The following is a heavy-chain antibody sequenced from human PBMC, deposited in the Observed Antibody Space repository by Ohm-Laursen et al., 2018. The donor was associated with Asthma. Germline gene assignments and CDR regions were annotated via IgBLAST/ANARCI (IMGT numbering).Heavy chain of an antibody. CDR2: ISSSSSYI. D-gene: IGHD6-19*01. Sequence: GSLRLSCAASGFTFSSYSMNWVRQAPGKGLEWVSSISSSSSYIYYADSVKGRFTISRDNAKNSLYLQMNSLRAEDTAVYYCARDAVAGKSVPFDYWGQGTLVTVSS. J-gene: IGHJ4*02. CDR1: GFTFSSYS. CDR3: ARDAVAGKSVPFDY. V-gene: IGHV3-21*01.